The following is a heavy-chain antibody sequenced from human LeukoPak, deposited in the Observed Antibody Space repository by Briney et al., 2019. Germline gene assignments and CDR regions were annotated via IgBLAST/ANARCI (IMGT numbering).Heavy chain of an antibody. D-gene: IGHD2-21*02. V-gene: IGHV3-23*01. CDR1: GFTFSSYA. CDR3: AKDRSIVVVTVFDY. J-gene: IGHJ4*02. Sequence: GGSLRLSCAASGFTFSSYAMSLVRQAPGKGLEWVSAISSSGGSTYYADFVKGRFTISRDNSKNTLYLQMNRLRAEDAAVYYCAKDRSIVVVTVFDYWGQGTLVTVSS. CDR2: ISSSGGST.